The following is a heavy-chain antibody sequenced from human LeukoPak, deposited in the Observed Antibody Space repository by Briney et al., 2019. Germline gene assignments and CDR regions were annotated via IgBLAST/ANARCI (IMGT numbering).Heavy chain of an antibody. Sequence: GASVKVSCKASGYTFTSYGISWVRQAPGQGLEWMGWISAHNGNTNYAQKLQGRVTMTTDTSTSTAYMELRSLRSDDTAVYYCARDVIFGVAAQGGYYYYMDVWGQGTLVTVSS. V-gene: IGHV1-18*01. CDR2: ISAHNGNT. CDR3: ARDVIFGVAAQGGYYYYMDV. D-gene: IGHD3-3*01. CDR1: GYTFTSYG. J-gene: IGHJ6*03.